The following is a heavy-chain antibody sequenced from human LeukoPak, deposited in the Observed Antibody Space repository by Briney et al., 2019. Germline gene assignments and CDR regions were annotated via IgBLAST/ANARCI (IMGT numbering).Heavy chain of an antibody. CDR1: GGSISSSSYY. J-gene: IGHJ4*02. CDR3: ARVDYGDSNYFDY. Sequence: SETLSLTCTVSGGSISSSSYYRGWIRQPPGKGLEWIGSIYYSGSTYYNPSLKSRVTISVDTSKNQFSLKLSSVTAADTAVYYCARVDYGDSNYFDYWGQGTLVTVSS. CDR2: IYYSGST. V-gene: IGHV4-39*07. D-gene: IGHD4-17*01.